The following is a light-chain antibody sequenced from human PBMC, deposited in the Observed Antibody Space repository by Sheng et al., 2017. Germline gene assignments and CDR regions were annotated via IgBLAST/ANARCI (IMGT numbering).Light chain of an antibody. V-gene: IGKV3-11*01. CDR3: QQRSNWPFT. J-gene: IGKJ3*01. CDR1: QSVSSY. Sequence: EIVLTQSPATLSLSPGERATLSCRASQSVSSYLAWYQQKPGQAPRLLIYDASNRATGIPARFSGSGSGTDFTLTISSLEPEDFAVYYCQQRSNWPFTFGPGPSGYQT. CDR2: DAS.